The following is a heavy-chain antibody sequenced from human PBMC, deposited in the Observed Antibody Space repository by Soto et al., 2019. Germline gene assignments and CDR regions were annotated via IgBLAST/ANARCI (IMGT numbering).Heavy chain of an antibody. Sequence: QVQLQESGPGLVKPSPTLSLTCTVSGGSISSGGYYWSWIRQHPGTGPEWIGYIYYSGSTYYNPSLKSRITISVHTSKNQFSLKLSSVTAADTAVYYCAIYSQAYDILTGLDYWGQGTLVTVSS. V-gene: IGHV4-31*03. J-gene: IGHJ4*02. CDR1: GGSISSGGYY. D-gene: IGHD3-9*01. CDR3: AIYSQAYDILTGLDY. CDR2: IYYSGST.